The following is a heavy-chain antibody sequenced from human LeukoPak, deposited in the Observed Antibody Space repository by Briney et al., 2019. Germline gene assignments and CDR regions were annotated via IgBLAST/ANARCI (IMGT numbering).Heavy chain of an antibody. CDR1: GFTLSSCA. D-gene: IGHD1-26*01. Sequence: GGSLRLPCAASGFTLSSCAMHWVRQPAGKGLEWVSAIGTAGDTFYPGSVKGRFTISRENAKKSLFLQMNSLRAEDTAVYYCARQNTPHGNFDYWGQGTLVTVSS. J-gene: IGHJ4*02. CDR2: IGTAGDT. CDR3: ARQNTPHGNFDY. V-gene: IGHV3-13*01.